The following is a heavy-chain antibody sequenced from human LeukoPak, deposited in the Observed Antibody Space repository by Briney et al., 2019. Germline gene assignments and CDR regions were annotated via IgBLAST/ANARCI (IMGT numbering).Heavy chain of an antibody. CDR2: IIPIFGTA. Sequence: SVKVSCKASAGTFSSYAISWVRQAPGQGLEWMGGIIPIFGTANYAQKFQGRVTITADESTSTAYMELSSLRSEDTAVYYCARSDTGDTAMAYFDYWGQGTLVTVSS. J-gene: IGHJ4*02. CDR3: ARSDTGDTAMAYFDY. CDR1: AGTFSSYA. V-gene: IGHV1-69*01. D-gene: IGHD5-18*01.